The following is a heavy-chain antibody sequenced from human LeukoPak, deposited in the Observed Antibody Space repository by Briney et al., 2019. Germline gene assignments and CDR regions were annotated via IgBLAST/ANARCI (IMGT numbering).Heavy chain of an antibody. CDR2: ISGYNGDT. CDR3: ARDPSNSSGRNWYIDV. Sequence: ASVKVSCRASGYTFTSYYMHWVRQAPGQGPEWIGWISGYNGDTIYAQKFQGRVTMTTDRSTTAYMELRSLRSDDTALYYCARDPSNSSGRNWYIDVWGRGTLVTVSS. D-gene: IGHD6-19*01. CDR1: GYTFTSYY. V-gene: IGHV1-18*04. J-gene: IGHJ2*01.